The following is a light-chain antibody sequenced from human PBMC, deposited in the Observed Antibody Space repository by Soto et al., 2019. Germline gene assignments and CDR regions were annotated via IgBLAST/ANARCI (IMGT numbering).Light chain of an antibody. J-gene: IGKJ4*01. Sequence: DIQMTQSPSSLSASVGDRVSITCRASQSISSWLAWYQQKPGQAPKLLMFDTFSLESGVPSRFSGSRSWTKLTLTISTLQHDDNATYYRQQYNSYSPLTFGGGTKLDIK. V-gene: IGKV1-5*01. CDR1: QSISSW. CDR3: QQYNSYSPLT. CDR2: DTF.